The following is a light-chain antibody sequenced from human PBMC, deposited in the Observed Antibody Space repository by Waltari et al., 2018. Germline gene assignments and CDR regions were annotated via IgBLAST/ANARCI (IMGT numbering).Light chain of an antibody. Sequence: EIVFTQSPATLSLSPGERATLSCRASQSVSSYLAWYQQKPGQAPRLLIYDASNRATGIPARFSGSGSGTDFTLTISSLEPEDFAVYCCQQCSNWPLTFGGGTKVEIK. CDR2: DAS. V-gene: IGKV3-11*01. CDR3: QQCSNWPLT. J-gene: IGKJ4*01. CDR1: QSVSSY.